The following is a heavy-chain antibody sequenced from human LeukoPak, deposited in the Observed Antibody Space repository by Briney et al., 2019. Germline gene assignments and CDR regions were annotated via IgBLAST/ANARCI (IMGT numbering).Heavy chain of an antibody. V-gene: IGHV1-18*04. Sequence: ASVKVSCKASGYTFTGYYVHWLRQAPGQGLEWMGWISAYNGNTNYAQKLQGRVTMTTDTSTSTAYMELRSLRSDDTAVYYCAREWEWELSHYYYGMDVWGQGTTVTVSS. CDR2: ISAYNGNT. D-gene: IGHD1-26*01. J-gene: IGHJ6*02. CDR1: GYTFTGYY. CDR3: AREWEWELSHYYYGMDV.